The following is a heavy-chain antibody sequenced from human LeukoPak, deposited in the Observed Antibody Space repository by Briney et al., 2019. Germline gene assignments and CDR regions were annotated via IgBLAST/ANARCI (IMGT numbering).Heavy chain of an antibody. CDR1: GGSISSYY. V-gene: IGHV4-4*07. CDR3: AREGDCSGGSCYSY. D-gene: IGHD2-15*01. CDR2: IYTSGST. J-gene: IGHJ4*02. Sequence: PSETLSLTCTVSGGSISSYYWSWIRQPAGKGLEWIGRIYTSGSTNYNPSLKSRVTMSVDTSKNQFSLKLSSVTAADTAVYYCAREGDCSGGSCYSYWGQGTLVTVSS.